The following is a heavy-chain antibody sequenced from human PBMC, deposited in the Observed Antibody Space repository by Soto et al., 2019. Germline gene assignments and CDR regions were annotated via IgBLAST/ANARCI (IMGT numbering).Heavy chain of an antibody. V-gene: IGHV3-21*01. D-gene: IGHD3-16*01. CDR3: ARGFDVSGSYQDYYYYYGMDV. CDR1: GFTFSSYS. J-gene: IGHJ6*02. CDR2: ISSSSSYI. Sequence: GGSLRLSCAASGFTFSSYSMNWVRQAPGKGLEWVSSISSSSSYIYYADSVKGRFTISRDNAKNSLYLQMNSLRAEDTAVYYCARGFDVSGSYQDYYYYYGMDVWGQGTTVTVSS.